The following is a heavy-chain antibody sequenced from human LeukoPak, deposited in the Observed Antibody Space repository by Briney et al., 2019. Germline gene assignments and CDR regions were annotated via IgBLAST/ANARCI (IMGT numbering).Heavy chain of an antibody. D-gene: IGHD3-9*01. CDR2: IFHSGST. Sequence: PSETLSLTCAVSGGSLSSNNWWSWVRQPPGKGLEWIGEIFHSGSTNYNPSLKSRVTISVDKSKNQFSLKLNSVTAADTAVYYCARHSAPGNILTGYYYYYFDYWGQGTLVTVSS. CDR1: GGSLSSNNW. V-gene: IGHV4-4*02. J-gene: IGHJ4*02. CDR3: ARHSAPGNILTGYYYYYFDY.